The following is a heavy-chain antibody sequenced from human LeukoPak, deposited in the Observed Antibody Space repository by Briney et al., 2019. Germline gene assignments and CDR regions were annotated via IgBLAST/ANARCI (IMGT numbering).Heavy chain of an antibody. D-gene: IGHD3-22*01. Sequence: ASVKVSCKVSGYTLTELSMHWVRQAPGKGPEWMGGFDPEDGETIYAQKFQGRVTMTEDTSTDTAYMELSSLRSEDTAVYYCATSGPYDSSGYRFDYWGQGTLVTVSS. V-gene: IGHV1-24*01. CDR3: ATSGPYDSSGYRFDY. J-gene: IGHJ4*02. CDR2: FDPEDGET. CDR1: GYTLTELS.